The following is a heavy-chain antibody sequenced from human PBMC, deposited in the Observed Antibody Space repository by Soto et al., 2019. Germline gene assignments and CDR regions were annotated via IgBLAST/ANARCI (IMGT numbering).Heavy chain of an antibody. V-gene: IGHV1-69*02. CDR1: GGTLSSYT. CDR3: AIGVWVTDGGMNYYYYYMDV. CDR2: IIPVLNIT. J-gene: IGHJ6*03. Sequence: QVQLVQSGAEVQKPGSSLRVSCEASGGTLSSYTFNWVRQAPGQGLEWMGRIIPVLNITNYAQNFKGRVTITADKSTSTVYMELSSLRSDDSAIYHCAIGVWVTDGGMNYYYYYMDVWGKGSTVTVSS. D-gene: IGHD2-21*02.